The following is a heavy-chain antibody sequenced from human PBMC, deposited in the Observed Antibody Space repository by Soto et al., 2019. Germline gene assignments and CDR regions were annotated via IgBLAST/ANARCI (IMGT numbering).Heavy chain of an antibody. V-gene: IGHV1-8*01. J-gene: IGHJ6*03. D-gene: IGHD3-9*01. CDR3: ARIFAPRDWDYYYYYFDV. Sequence: QVQLVQSGAEVKKPGASVKVSCKASGYTFTSYDINWVRQATGQGLEWMGWMNPNSGNTGYAQKFQGRVTMTRNTSISTAYMELSSLRSEDTAVYYCARIFAPRDWDYYYYYFDVWGKGTTVTVSS. CDR1: GYTFTSYD. CDR2: MNPNSGNT.